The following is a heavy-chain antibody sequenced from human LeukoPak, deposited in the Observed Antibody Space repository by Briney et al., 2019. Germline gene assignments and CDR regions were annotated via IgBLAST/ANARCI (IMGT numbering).Heavy chain of an antibody. J-gene: IGHJ4*02. CDR3: ARDSDSSGWSTFDY. CDR1: GFTFDDYG. CDR2: INWNGGST. Sequence: PGGSLRLSCAASGFTFDDYGMSWVRQAPGKGLEWVSGINWNGGSTGYADSVKGRFTISRDNAKNSLYLQMNSLRAEDTALYYCARDSDSSGWSTFDYWGQGTLVTVSS. V-gene: IGHV3-20*04. D-gene: IGHD6-19*01.